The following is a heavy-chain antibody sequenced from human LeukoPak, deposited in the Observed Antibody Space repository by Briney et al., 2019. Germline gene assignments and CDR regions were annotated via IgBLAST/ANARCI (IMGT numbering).Heavy chain of an antibody. CDR1: GYTFTSYD. V-gene: IGHV1-8*01. Sequence: ASVKVSCKASGYTFTSYDINWVRQATGQGLEWMGWMNPNSGNTGYAQKFQGRVTMTRNTSISTAYMALSSLRSEDTAVYYCAVVVPAAKLESVYWGQGTLVTVSS. J-gene: IGHJ4*02. D-gene: IGHD2-2*01. CDR3: AVVVPAAKLESVY. CDR2: MNPNSGNT.